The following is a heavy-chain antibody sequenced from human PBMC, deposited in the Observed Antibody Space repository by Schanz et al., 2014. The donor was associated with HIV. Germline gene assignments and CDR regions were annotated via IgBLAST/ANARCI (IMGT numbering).Heavy chain of an antibody. CDR1: GFTFSSYG. CDR3: ARFNGSPHQLDY. CDR2: IWYDGNKK. V-gene: IGHV3-33*01. D-gene: IGHD1-26*01. J-gene: IGHJ4*02. Sequence: QVQLVESGGGVVQPGRSLRLSCAASGFTFSSYGMHWVRQAPGKGLEWMAVIWYDGNKKYYGDSVRGRFTISRDNSKDTLFLHMNTLRTEDTAVYYCARFNGSPHQLDYWGQGTLVAVSS.